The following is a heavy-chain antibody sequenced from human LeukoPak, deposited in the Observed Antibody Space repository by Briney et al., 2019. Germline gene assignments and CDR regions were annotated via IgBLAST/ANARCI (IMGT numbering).Heavy chain of an antibody. CDR2: IYYSGST. V-gene: IGHV4-31*03. D-gene: IGHD3-22*01. J-gene: IGHJ4*02. Sequence: SQTLSLTCTVSGGSISSGGYYSSWIRQHPGKGLEWIGYIYYSGSTYYNPSLKSRVTISVDTSKNQFSLKLSSVTAADTAVYYCARDRFYYDSSDMPGALDYWGQGTLVTVSS. CDR1: GGSISSGGYY. CDR3: ARDRFYYDSSDMPGALDY.